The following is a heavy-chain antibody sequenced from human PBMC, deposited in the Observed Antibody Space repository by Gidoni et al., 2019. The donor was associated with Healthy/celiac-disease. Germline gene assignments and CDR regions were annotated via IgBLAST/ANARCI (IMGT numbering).Heavy chain of an antibody. J-gene: IGHJ4*02. V-gene: IGHV4-30-4*01. D-gene: IGHD2-15*01. CDR2: IYYSGST. CDR3: ARDLIYCSGGSCYSYYFDY. CDR1: GGSLSSGDYY. Sequence: QLQLQESGPGLVKPSQTLSLTCTVSGGSLSSGDYYWSWIRQPPGKGLEWIGYIYYSGSTYYNPSLKSRVTISVDTSKNQFSLKLSSVTAADTAVYYCARDLIYCSGGSCYSYYFDYWGQGTLVTVSS.